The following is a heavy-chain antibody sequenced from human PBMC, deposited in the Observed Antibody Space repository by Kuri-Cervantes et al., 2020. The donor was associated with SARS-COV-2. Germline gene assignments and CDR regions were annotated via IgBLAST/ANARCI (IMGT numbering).Heavy chain of an antibody. CDR3: ARANSSGWIDHDAFDI. J-gene: IGHJ3*02. CDR1: GGTFSSYA. D-gene: IGHD6-19*01. V-gene: IGHV1-69*06. Sequence: SVKVSCKASGGTFSSYAISWVRQAPGQGLEWMGGIIPIFGTANYAQKFQGRVTITADKSTSTAYMELSSLRSEDTAVYYCARANSSGWIDHDAFDIWGQGTVVTVSS. CDR2: IIPIFGTA.